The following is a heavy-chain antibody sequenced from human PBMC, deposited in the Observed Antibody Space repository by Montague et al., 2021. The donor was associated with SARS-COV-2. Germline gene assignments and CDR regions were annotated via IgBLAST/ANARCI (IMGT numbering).Heavy chain of an antibody. J-gene: IGHJ4*02. V-gene: IGHV4-59*01. CDR2: IYYSGST. D-gene: IGHD3-9*01. Sequence: SETLSLTCSVSGGSISSYYWTWIRQSPGKGLEWIGYIYYSGSTNYNPSLKSRVTMSVDMSKNQFSLQLNSVTAADSAVYYCARAKYGFDDCFDYWGQGTLVTVSS. CDR1: GGSISSYY. CDR3: ARAKYGFDDCFDY.